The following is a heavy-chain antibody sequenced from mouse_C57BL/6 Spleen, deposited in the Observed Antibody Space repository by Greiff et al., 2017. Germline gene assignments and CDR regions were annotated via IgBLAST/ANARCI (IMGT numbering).Heavy chain of an antibody. Sequence: EVLLVESGGGLVKPGGSLKLSCAASGFTFSDYGMHWVRQAPEKGLEWVAYISSGSSTIYYADTVKGRFTISRDNAKNTLFLQMTSLRSEDTAMYYCAREDYDGGAYWGQGTTLTVSS. D-gene: IGHD2-4*01. V-gene: IGHV5-17*01. CDR1: GFTFSDYG. J-gene: IGHJ2*01. CDR2: ISSGSSTI. CDR3: AREDYDGGAY.